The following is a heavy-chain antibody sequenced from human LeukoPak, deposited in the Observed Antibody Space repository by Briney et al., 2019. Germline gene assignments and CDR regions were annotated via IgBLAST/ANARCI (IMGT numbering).Heavy chain of an antibody. J-gene: IGHJ4*02. CDR3: ASCPQTYYYERYFDY. D-gene: IGHD3-22*01. V-gene: IGHV1-69*05. CDR2: IIPIFGTA. CDR1: GGTFSSYA. Sequence: SVKVSCKASGGTFSSYAISWVRQAPGQGLEWMGRIIPIFGTANYAQKFQGRVTITTDESTSTAYMELSSLRSEDTAVYYCASCPQTYYYERYFDYWGQGTLVTVSS.